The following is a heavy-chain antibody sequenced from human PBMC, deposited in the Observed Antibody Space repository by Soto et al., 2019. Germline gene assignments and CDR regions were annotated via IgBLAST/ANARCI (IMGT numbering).Heavy chain of an antibody. V-gene: IGHV1-46*01. CDR1: GYSFTSTY. J-gene: IGHJ4*02. CDR2: INPAGGTT. Sequence: QVQLVQSGAEVKKPGASVRISCRASGYSFTSTYVHWVRQAPGQGTEWMGIINPAGGTTYYAQKFQGRLTITSDTSTDTVFMDLNDLTSEDTAVYFCALKVVSYYDNGGQGTLLTVSS. CDR3: ALKVVSYYDN.